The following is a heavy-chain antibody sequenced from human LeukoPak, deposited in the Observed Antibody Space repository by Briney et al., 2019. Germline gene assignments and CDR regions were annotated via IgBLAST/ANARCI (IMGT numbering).Heavy chain of an antibody. D-gene: IGHD2-2*02. J-gene: IGHJ4*02. CDR2: INHSGST. Sequence: SETRSLTCAVYGGSFSGYYWSWIRQPPGKGLEWIGEINHSGSTNYNPSLKSRVTISVDTSKNQFSLKLSSVTAADTAVYYCARGNTQPKGYCSSTSCYSPLHYWGQGTLVTVSS. CDR1: GGSFSGYY. V-gene: IGHV4-34*01. CDR3: ARGNTQPKGYCSSTSCYSPLHY.